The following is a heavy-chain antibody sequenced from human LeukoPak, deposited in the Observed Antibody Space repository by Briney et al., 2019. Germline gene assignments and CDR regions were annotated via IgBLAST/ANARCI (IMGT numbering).Heavy chain of an antibody. Sequence: PSETLSLTCAVYGGSFSGYYWSWIRQPPGKGLEWIGEINHSGSTNYNPSLKSRVTISVDTSENQFSLKLSSVTAADTAVYYCASLGYSYGYADYWGQGTLVTVSS. CDR2: INHSGST. D-gene: IGHD5-18*01. V-gene: IGHV4-34*01. CDR1: GGSFSGYY. CDR3: ASLGYSYGYADY. J-gene: IGHJ4*02.